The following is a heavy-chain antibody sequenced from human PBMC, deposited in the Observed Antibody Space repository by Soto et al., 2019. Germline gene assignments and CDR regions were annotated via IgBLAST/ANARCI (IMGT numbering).Heavy chain of an antibody. Sequence: GGSLRLSCSASGFTFSSYAMHWVRRAPGKGLEYVSAISSNGGSTYYADSVKGRFTISRDNSKNTLYLQMSSLRAEDTAVYYCVKGLRATDDYWGQGTLVTVSS. J-gene: IGHJ4*02. CDR1: GFTFSSYA. V-gene: IGHV3-64D*06. D-gene: IGHD1-26*01. CDR2: ISSNGGST. CDR3: VKGLRATDDY.